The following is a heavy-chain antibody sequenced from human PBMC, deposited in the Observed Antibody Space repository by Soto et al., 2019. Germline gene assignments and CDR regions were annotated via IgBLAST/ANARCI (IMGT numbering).Heavy chain of an antibody. CDR3: ARGRDKICSSTSCYPLYYYYGMDV. Sequence: GASVKVSCKASGGTFSSYAISWVRQAPGQGLEWMGGIIPIFGTANYAQKFQGRVTITADESTSTAYMELSSLRSEDTAVYYCARGRDKICSSTSCYPLYYYYGMDVWGQGTTVTVSS. J-gene: IGHJ6*02. V-gene: IGHV1-69*13. D-gene: IGHD2-2*01. CDR2: IIPIFGTA. CDR1: GGTFSSYA.